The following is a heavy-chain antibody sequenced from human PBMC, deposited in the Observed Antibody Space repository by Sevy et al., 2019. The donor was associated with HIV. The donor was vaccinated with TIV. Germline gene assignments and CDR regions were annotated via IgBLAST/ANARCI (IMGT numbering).Heavy chain of an antibody. D-gene: IGHD3-3*01. J-gene: IGHJ4*02. CDR2: ISAYNGNT. CDR3: ARQWVATSRYDFWVPFDY. V-gene: IGHV1-18*01. CDR1: GYTFTSYG. Sequence: ASVKVSCKASGYTFTSYGISWVRQAPGQGLEWMGRISAYNGNTNYAQKLQGRVTMTTDTSTSTAYMELRSLRSDDTAVYYCARQWVATSRYDFWVPFDYWGQGTLVTVSS.